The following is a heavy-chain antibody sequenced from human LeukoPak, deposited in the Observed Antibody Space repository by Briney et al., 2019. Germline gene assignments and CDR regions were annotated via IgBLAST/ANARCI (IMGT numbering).Heavy chain of an antibody. CDR1: GFTFSSYA. J-gene: IGHJ4*02. CDR3: VKAIDGYNQPDYFDY. D-gene: IGHD5-24*01. Sequence: GGSLRLSCSASGFTFSSYAMHWVRQAPGKGLEYVSAISSNGGSTYYADSMKGRFTISRDNSKNTLYLQMSSLRAEDTAVYYCVKAIDGYNQPDYFDYWGQGTLVTVSS. V-gene: IGHV3-64D*09. CDR2: ISSNGGST.